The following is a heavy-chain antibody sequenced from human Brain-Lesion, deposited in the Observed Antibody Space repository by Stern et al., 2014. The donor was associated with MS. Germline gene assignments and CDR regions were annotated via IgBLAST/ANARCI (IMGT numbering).Heavy chain of an antibody. CDR2: INLDGTEK. CDR3: ARDKKWLVNYYGVDV. D-gene: IGHD6-19*01. V-gene: IGHV3-7*01. Sequence: VQLVESGGGLVQPGGSLRLSCAASGFTFSTYWMSWVRQAPGKGLEWVANINLDGTEKYYVGSVKGRFTISRDNAKNSLYLQMNSLSAEDMAVYYCARDKKWLVNYYGVDVWGQGTTVTVSS. J-gene: IGHJ6*02. CDR1: GFTFSTYW.